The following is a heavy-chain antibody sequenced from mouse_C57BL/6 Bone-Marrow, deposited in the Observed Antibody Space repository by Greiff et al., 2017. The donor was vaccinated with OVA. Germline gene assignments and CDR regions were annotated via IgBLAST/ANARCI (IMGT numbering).Heavy chain of an antibody. D-gene: IGHD2-9*01. CDR1: GYTFTSCW. CDR2: IDPSDSYT. Sequence: QVQLQQPGAELVKPGASVKLSCKASGYTFTSCWMQWVKQRPGQGLEWIGEIDPSDSYTNYNQKFKGKATLTVDTSSSTAYMQLSSLTSEDSAVYYCARSAYYVYPYWGQGTTLTVSS. V-gene: IGHV1-50*01. CDR3: ARSAYYVYPY. J-gene: IGHJ2*01.